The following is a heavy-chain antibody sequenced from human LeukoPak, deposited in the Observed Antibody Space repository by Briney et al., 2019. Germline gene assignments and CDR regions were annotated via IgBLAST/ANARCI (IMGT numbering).Heavy chain of an antibody. D-gene: IGHD3-3*01. CDR1: GFTFSSYA. V-gene: IGHV3-23*01. Sequence: GGSLRLSCAASGFTFSSYAMSWVRQAPGKGLEWVSAISGSGGSTYYADSVKGRFTISRDNSKNTLYLQMNSLRAEDTAVYYCATRRIFGVAPPGFWGQGTLVTVSS. CDR3: ATRRIFGVAPPGF. J-gene: IGHJ4*02. CDR2: ISGSGGST.